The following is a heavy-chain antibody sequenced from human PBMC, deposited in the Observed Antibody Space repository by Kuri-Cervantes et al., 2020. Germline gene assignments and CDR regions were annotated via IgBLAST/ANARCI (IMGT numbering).Heavy chain of an antibody. D-gene: IGHD6-19*01. CDR1: GGSFRTYY. J-gene: IGHJ4*02. CDR3: VRDRGSGWYGLDY. V-gene: IGHV4-34*01. CDR2: INQSGTT. Sequence: GSLRLSCAVYGGSFRTYYWAWIRQPPGKGLEWIGEINQSGTTTYNPSLKSRVTISVDTSKNQFSLKLSSVTAADTAVYYCVRDRGSGWYGLDYWGQGTLVTVSS.